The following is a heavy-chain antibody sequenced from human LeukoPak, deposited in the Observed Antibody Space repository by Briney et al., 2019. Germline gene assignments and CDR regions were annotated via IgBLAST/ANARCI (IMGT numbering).Heavy chain of an antibody. CDR1: GFTFSSYG. CDR2: IWYDGSNK. J-gene: IGHJ5*02. CDR3: ASNSDGDDAWFDP. D-gene: IGHD4-17*01. Sequence: GGSLRLSCAASGFTFSSYGMHWVRQAPGKGLEWVAVIWYDGSNKYYADSVEGRFTISRDNSKNTLYLQMNSLRAEDTVVYYCASNSDGDDAWFDPWGQGTLVTVSS. V-gene: IGHV3-33*01.